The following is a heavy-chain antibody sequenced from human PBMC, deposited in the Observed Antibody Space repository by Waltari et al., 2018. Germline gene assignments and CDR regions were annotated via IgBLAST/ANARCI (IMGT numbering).Heavy chain of an antibody. Sequence: QVQLQESGPGLVKPSETLSLTCTVSGGSISSHYWCWIRQPPGKGLEWIGYIYYSGSTNYNPSLKSRVTISVDTSKNQFSLKLSSVTAADTAVYYCARVGMEWELRDYWGQGTLVTVSS. D-gene: IGHD1-26*01. CDR2: IYYSGST. J-gene: IGHJ4*02. V-gene: IGHV4-59*11. CDR3: ARVGMEWELRDY. CDR1: GGSISSHY.